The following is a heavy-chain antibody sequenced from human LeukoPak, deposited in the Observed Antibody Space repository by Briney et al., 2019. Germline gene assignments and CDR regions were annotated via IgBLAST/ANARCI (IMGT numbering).Heavy chain of an antibody. V-gene: IGHV4-38-2*02. J-gene: IGHJ6*03. CDR3: ARGPPHYDYGDYEGIYYYMDV. CDR1: GYSISSAYY. D-gene: IGHD4-17*01. CDR2: MYHSGST. Sequence: PSETLSLTCSVSGYSISSAYYWGWIRQPPGKGLEWIGTMYHSGSTNYNPSLKSRVTISVDTSKNQVSLKLRSVTAADTALYYCARGPPHYDYGDYEGIYYYMDVWGKGTTVTVSS.